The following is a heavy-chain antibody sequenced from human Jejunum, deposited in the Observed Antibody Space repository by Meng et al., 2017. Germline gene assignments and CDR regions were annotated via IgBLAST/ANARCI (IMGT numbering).Heavy chain of an antibody. CDR1: GYSISSGYY. CDR3: ARGIAVGPPDY. CDR2: IYHSGST. V-gene: IGHV4-38-2*01. J-gene: IGHJ4*02. D-gene: IGHD6-19*01. Sequence: SETLSLTCAVSGYSISSGYYWGWIRQPPGKGLEWIGSIYHSGSTYYNSSLKSRVTISVDTSKNQFSLKLSSVTAADTAVYYCARGIAVGPPDYWGQGTLVTVSS.